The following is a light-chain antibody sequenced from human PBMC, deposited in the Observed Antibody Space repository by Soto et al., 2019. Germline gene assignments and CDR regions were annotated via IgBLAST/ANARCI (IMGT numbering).Light chain of an antibody. CDR3: SSYTSSTTLV. CDR2: EVS. V-gene: IGLV2-14*01. Sequence: QSALTQPASVSGSPGQSITISCTGTSSDVGGYNYVSWYQQHPDKAPKLMIYEVSNRPSGVSNRFSGSKSGNTASLTISGLQAEDEGDYHCSSYTSSTTLVFGGGTKLTVL. CDR1: SSDVGGYNY. J-gene: IGLJ2*01.